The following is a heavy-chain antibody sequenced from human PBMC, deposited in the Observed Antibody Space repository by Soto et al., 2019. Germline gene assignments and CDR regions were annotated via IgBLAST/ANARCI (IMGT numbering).Heavy chain of an antibody. D-gene: IGHD2-2*01. CDR3: ARHEVRACSSTSCFNRAYYYMDV. J-gene: IGHJ6*03. Sequence: PGESLKISCKGSGYSFTSYWIGWVRQMPGKGLEWMGIIYPGDSDTRYSPSFQGQVTISADKSISTAYLQWSSLKASDTAMYYCARHEVRACSSTSCFNRAYYYMDVWSKGTTVTVSS. CDR1: GYSFTSYW. CDR2: IYPGDSDT. V-gene: IGHV5-51*01.